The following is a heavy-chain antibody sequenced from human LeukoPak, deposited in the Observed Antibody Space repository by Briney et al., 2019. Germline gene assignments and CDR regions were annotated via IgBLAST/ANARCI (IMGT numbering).Heavy chain of an antibody. CDR3: ARELDYYYGMDV. CDR2: ISWNSGGI. V-gene: IGHV3-9*01. Sequence: PGGSLRLSCAASGFTFDDYAMHWVRQAPGKGLEWVSGISWNSGGIGYADSVKGRFTISRDNAKNSLYLQMNSLRAEDTAVYYCARELDYYYGMDVWGQGTTVTVSS. D-gene: IGHD3-3*02. J-gene: IGHJ6*02. CDR1: GFTFDDYA.